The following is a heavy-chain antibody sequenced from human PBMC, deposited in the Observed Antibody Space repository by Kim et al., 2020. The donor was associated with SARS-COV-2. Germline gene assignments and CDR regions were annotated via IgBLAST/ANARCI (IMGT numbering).Heavy chain of an antibody. CDR3: AREPDYGAPPGAR. CDR1: GGSFSGYY. CDR2: INHSGST. J-gene: IGHJ4*02. D-gene: IGHD4-17*01. Sequence: SETLSLTCAVYGGSFSGYYWSWIRQPPGKGLEWIGEINHSGSTNYNPSLKSRVTISVDTSKNQFSLKLSSVTAADTAVYYCAREPDYGAPPGARWGQGT. V-gene: IGHV4-34*01.